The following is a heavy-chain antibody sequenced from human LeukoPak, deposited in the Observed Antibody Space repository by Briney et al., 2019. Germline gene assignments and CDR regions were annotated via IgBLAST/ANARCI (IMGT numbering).Heavy chain of an antibody. Sequence: SETLSLTCTVSRSSMSGYYWSWIRQPPGKGLGWIGYTFDSETTDYNPSLKSRVIISVDTSKNQVSLKLNSVTAADTAIYYCARGSVTPDAGYWGPGTLVTVSS. CDR1: RSSMSGYY. D-gene: IGHD4-17*01. J-gene: IGHJ4*02. CDR2: TFDSETT. V-gene: IGHV4-59*01. CDR3: ARGSVTPDAGY.